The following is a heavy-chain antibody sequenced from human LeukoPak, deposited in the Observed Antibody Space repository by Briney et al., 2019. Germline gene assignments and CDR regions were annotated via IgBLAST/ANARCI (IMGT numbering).Heavy chain of an antibody. CDR1: GFTVSSNY. J-gene: IGHJ3*02. V-gene: IGHV3-53*01. CDR3: ARGQRTSWGAFDI. D-gene: IGHD3/OR15-3a*01. CDR2: IYSGGST. Sequence: GGSLRLSCAASGFTVSSNYMSWVRQAPGKGLEWVSVIYSGGSTYYADSVKGRFTISRDNSKNTLYLQMNSLRAEDTAVYYCARGQRTSWGAFDIWGQGTMVTVSS.